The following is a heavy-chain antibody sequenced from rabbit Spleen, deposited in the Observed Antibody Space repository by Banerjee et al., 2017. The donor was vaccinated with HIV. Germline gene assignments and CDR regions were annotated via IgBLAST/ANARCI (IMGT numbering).Heavy chain of an antibody. J-gene: IGHJ3*01. CDR2: ISTFGSA. CDR1: GIDFSRYYD. V-gene: IGHV1S43*01. D-gene: IGHD8-1*01. Sequence: QQQLEESGGGLVKPEGTLTLTCKASGIDFSRYYDMCWVRQAPGKGLEYIGWISTFGSAYYANWVNGRFTISSDNAQNTVGLQLNSLTAADTATYFCARTGSSWSLNLWGQGTLVTVS. CDR3: ARTGSSWSLNL.